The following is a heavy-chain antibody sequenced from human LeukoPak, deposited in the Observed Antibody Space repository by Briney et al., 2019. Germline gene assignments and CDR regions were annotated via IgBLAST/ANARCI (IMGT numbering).Heavy chain of an antibody. V-gene: IGHV4-4*02. CDR2: IYHSGST. D-gene: IGHD4-17*01. J-gene: IGHJ3*02. CDR1: GGSISSSNW. CDR3: ARGVYGDYPDDAFDI. Sequence: PSETLSLTCAVSGGSISSSNWWSWVRQPPGKGLEWIGEIYHSGSTNYNPSLKSRVTISVDKSKNQFSLKLSSVTAADTAVYYCARGVYGDYPDDAFDIWGQGTMVTVSP.